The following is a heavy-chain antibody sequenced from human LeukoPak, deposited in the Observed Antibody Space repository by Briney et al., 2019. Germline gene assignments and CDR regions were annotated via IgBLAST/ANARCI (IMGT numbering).Heavy chain of an antibody. CDR1: GYTFTGYY. V-gene: IGHV1-2*02. D-gene: IGHD3-22*01. CDR2: INPNSGGT. J-gene: IGHJ4*02. Sequence: ASVKVSCKASGYTFTGYYMHWVRQAPGQGLEWMGWINPNSGGTNYAQKFQGRVTMTRDTSISTAYMELSRLRSDDTAVYYCARVGWYYYDSSGYPFDYWDQGTLVTVSS. CDR3: ARVGWYYYDSSGYPFDY.